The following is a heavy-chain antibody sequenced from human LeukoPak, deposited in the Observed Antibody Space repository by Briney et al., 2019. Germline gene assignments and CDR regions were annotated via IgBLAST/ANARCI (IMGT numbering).Heavy chain of an antibody. Sequence: GGSLRLSCAASGFTFSNYAMSWVRQAPGKGLEWVSIIGKGGGSIYYADSVKGRFTISRDDSKNTAYLQMNSLKTEDTAVYYCTNPDTFRDYWGQGTLVTVSS. CDR3: TNPDTFRDY. V-gene: IGHV3-23*03. CDR2: IGKGGGSI. CDR1: GFTFSNYA. J-gene: IGHJ4*02.